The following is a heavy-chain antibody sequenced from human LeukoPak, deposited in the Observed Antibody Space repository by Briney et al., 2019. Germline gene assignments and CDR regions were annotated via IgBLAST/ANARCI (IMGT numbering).Heavy chain of an antibody. J-gene: IGHJ3*01. V-gene: IGHV3-23*01. CDR2: MSDIGPNT. CDR1: GFTVTDYA. D-gene: IGHD3-3*01. Sequence: GGSLRLSCAASGFTVTDYAMTWIRQSPGKGLEWVSSMSDIGPNTYYADSVKGRFTISRDTSKNTLFLQMDSLRAEDTALYFCARRLSLRFDAFAVWGPGTVVTVSS. CDR3: ARRLSLRFDAFAV.